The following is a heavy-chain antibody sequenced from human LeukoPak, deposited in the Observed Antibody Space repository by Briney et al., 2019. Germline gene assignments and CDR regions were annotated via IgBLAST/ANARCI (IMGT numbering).Heavy chain of an antibody. V-gene: IGHV3-21*01. CDR1: GFTFSSYS. CDR3: ARDRGSGWNDAFDI. D-gene: IGHD6-19*01. Sequence: GGSLRLSCAASGFTFSSYSMNWVRQAPGKGLEWASSISSSSSYIYYADSVKGRFTISRDNAKNSLYLQMNSLRAEDTAVYYCARDRGSGWNDAFDIWGQGTMVTVSS. CDR2: ISSSSSYI. J-gene: IGHJ3*02.